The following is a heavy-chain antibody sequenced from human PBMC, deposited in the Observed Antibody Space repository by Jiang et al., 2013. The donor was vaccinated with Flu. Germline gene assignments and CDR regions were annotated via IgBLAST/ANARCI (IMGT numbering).Heavy chain of an antibody. V-gene: IGHV6-1*01. D-gene: IGHD6-19*01. CDR2: YRSKWYN. Sequence: YRSKWYNDYAVSVKSRITINPDTSKNQFSLQLNSVTPEDTAVYYCAREEAAAVAGIGSYWYFDLWGRGTLVTVSS. J-gene: IGHJ2*01. CDR3: AREEAAAVAGIGSYWYFDL.